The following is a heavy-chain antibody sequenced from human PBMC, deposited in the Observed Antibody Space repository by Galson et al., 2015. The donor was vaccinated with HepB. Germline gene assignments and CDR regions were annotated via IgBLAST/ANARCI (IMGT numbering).Heavy chain of an antibody. CDR3: ARKGYCTNGVCSITFDY. V-gene: IGHV3-11*01. D-gene: IGHD2-8*01. Sequence: SLRLSCAASGFTFSDYYMSWIRQAPGKGLEWVSYISSSGSTIYYADSVKGRFATSRDNAKNSLYLQMNSLRAEDTAVYYCARKGYCTNGVCSITFDYWGQGTLVTVSS. CDR2: ISSSGSTI. J-gene: IGHJ4*02. CDR1: GFTFSDYY.